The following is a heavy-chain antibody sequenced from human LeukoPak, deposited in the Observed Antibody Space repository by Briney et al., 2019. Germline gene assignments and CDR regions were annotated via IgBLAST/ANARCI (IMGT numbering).Heavy chain of an antibody. CDR1: GLTFSSYW. J-gene: IGHJ4*02. CDR2: IKQDGSEK. CDR3: ARDKVVGTTYFDY. D-gene: IGHD1-26*01. V-gene: IGHV3-7*01. Sequence: GGSLRLSCAASGLTFSSYWMSWVRQAPGKGLEWLANIKQDGSEKYYVDSVKGRFTISRDNAKNSLYLQMNSLRAEATAVYYCARDKVVGTTYFDYWGQGTLVTVSS.